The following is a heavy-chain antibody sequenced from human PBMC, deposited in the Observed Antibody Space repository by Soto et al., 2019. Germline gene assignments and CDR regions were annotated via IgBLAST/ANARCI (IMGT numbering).Heavy chain of an antibody. Sequence: SETLSLTFTLSGASISRGGYSWSWIRQHPAKGLEWIGYMFYIGTSHYNPSLQSLVTLSLDTFNNHFYLNLTSMTVADSAVYYCARARDGDPSEYWGPGTLVTVSS. CDR3: ARARDGDPSEY. CDR1: GASISRGGYS. CDR2: MFYIGTS. J-gene: IGHJ4*02. V-gene: IGHV4-31*01.